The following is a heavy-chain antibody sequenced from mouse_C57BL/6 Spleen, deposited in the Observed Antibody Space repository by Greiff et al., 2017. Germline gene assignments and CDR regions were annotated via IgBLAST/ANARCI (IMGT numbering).Heavy chain of an antibody. V-gene: IGHV1-80*01. CDR2: IYPGDGDT. J-gene: IGHJ2*01. CDR1: GYAFSSYW. CDR3: ARFSHYYGSSNYFDY. D-gene: IGHD1-1*01. Sequence: VKLQESGAELVKPGASVKISCKASGYAFSSYWMNWVKQRPGKGLEWIGQIYPGDGDTNYNGKFKGKATLTADKSSSTAYMQLSSLTSEDSAVYFCARFSHYYGSSNYFDYWGQGTTLTVSS.